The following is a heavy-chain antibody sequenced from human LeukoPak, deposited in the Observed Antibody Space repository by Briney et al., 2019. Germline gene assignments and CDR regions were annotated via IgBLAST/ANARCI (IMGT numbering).Heavy chain of an antibody. CDR2: IKEDGSEK. CDR3: AKDSRLRIAVADPPRVYYFDY. Sequence: GGSLRLSCAASGFTFSSYWMSWVRQAPGKGLECVANIKEDGSEKNYVDSVRGRFAISRDNSKNTLYLQMNSLRAEDTAVYYCAKDSRLRIAVADPPRVYYFDYWGQGTLVTVSS. J-gene: IGHJ4*02. D-gene: IGHD6-19*01. CDR1: GFTFSSYW. V-gene: IGHV3-7*03.